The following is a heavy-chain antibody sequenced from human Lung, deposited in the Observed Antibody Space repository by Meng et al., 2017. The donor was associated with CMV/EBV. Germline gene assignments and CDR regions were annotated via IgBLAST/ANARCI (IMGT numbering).Heavy chain of an antibody. CDR2: ISSSSYI. CDR3: ARPPSAAVDTAMVPPYFDY. J-gene: IGHJ4*02. Sequence: FSSYSMNWVRQAPGKGLEWVSSISSSSYIYYADSVKGRFTISRDNAKNSLYLQMNSLRAEDTAVYYCARPPSAAVDTAMVPPYFDYWGQGTLVTVSS. D-gene: IGHD5-18*01. V-gene: IGHV3-21*01. CDR1: FSSYS.